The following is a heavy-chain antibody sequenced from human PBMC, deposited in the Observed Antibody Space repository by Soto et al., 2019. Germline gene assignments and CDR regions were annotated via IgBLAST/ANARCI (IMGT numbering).Heavy chain of an antibody. CDR3: VRSVDLDH. Sequence: QVQLVESGGGLVQPGGSLRLSCAASGFIFSDFYMSWIRQAPGKGLEWVAYISLSRGFTKYEDSVKGRFTISKDNTKNLLYLQRTRLRAEDTAVYYCVRSVDLDHWGKGTLVTVSS. CDR1: GFIFSDFY. V-gene: IGHV3-11*06. J-gene: IGHJ4*02. CDR2: ISLSRGFT. D-gene: IGHD2-15*01.